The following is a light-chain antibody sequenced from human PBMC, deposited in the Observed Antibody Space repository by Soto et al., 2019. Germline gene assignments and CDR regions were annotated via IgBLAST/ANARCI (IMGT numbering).Light chain of an antibody. CDR1: QGISSY. CDR3: QQCYSYIT. CDR2: AAS. J-gene: IGKJ5*01. Sequence: AIRMTQSPSSFSASTGDRVTITCRASQGISSYLAWYQQKPGKAPKLLIYAASTLQSGVPSRFSGSGSGTDFTLTISCLQSEDFATYYCQQCYSYITVGQGTRLEIK. V-gene: IGKV1-8*01.